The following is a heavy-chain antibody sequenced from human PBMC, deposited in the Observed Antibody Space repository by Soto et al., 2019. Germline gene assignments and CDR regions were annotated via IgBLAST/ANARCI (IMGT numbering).Heavy chain of an antibody. J-gene: IGHJ6*02. V-gene: IGHV1-69*01. CDR1: GGTFSSYA. CDR3: ARGPVDTAMVTFYYYYGMDV. D-gene: IGHD5-18*01. Sequence: QVQLVQSGAEVKKPGSSVKVSCKASGGTFSSYAISWVRQAPGRGLEWMGGIIPIFGTANYAQKFQGRVTITADESTSTAYMELSSLRSEDTAVYYCARGPVDTAMVTFYYYYGMDVWGQGTTVTVSS. CDR2: IIPIFGTA.